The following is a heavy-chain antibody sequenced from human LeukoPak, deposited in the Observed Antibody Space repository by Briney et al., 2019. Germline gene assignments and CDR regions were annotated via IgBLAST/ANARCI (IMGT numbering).Heavy chain of an antibody. D-gene: IGHD3-10*01. CDR2: IDPSDSYT. CDR3: ARRSPYYYGSGSYHEGDFDY. CDR1: GYSFTSYW. V-gene: IGHV5-10-1*01. J-gene: IGHJ4*02. Sequence: ESLKISCKGSGYSFTSYWISWVRQMPGKGLEWMGRIDPSDSYTNYSPSFQGHVTISADKSISTVYLQWSSLKASDTAMYYCARRSPYYYGSGSYHEGDFDYWGQGTLVTVSS.